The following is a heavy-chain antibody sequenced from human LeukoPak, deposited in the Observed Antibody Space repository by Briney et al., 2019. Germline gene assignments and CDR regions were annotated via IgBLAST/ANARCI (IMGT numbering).Heavy chain of an antibody. J-gene: IGHJ6*03. Sequence: SGGSLRLSCAASGFTFDDYAMHWVRQAPGKGLEWVSGISWNSGSIGYADSVKGRFTISRDKAKNSLYLQMNSLSAEDTAVYYCARDRCSGGGCYFYYMDVWGKGTTVAISS. V-gene: IGHV3-9*01. D-gene: IGHD2-15*01. CDR1: GFTFDDYA. CDR3: ARDRCSGGGCYFYYMDV. CDR2: ISWNSGSI.